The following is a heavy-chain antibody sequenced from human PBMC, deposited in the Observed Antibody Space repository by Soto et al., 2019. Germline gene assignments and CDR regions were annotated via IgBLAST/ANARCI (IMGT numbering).Heavy chain of an antibody. Sequence: GVSLRLSCAASGFTASSNYMSWVRQAPGKGLEWVSVIYSGGSTYYADSVKGRFTISRDNSKNTLYLQMNSLRAEDTAVYYCARGSTYCTNGVCYPYYYYYMDVWGKGTTVTVSS. J-gene: IGHJ6*03. D-gene: IGHD2-8*01. CDR3: ARGSTYCTNGVCYPYYYYYMDV. CDR1: GFTASSNY. CDR2: IYSGGST. V-gene: IGHV3-66*01.